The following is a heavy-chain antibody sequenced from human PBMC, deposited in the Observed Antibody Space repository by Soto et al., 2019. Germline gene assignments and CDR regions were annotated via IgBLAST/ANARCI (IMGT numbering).Heavy chain of an antibody. CDR1: GFTFSSYA. D-gene: IGHD3-16*02. J-gene: IGHJ6*02. CDR2: ISYDGSNK. CDR3: ARDRSYRAGHYYYGMDV. V-gene: IGHV3-30-3*01. Sequence: PGGSLRLSCAASGFTFSSYAIDWVRQAPGKGLEWVAVISYDGSNKYYADSVKGRFTISRDNSKNTLYLQMNSLRAEDTAVYYCARDRSYRAGHYYYGMDVWGQGTTVTVSS.